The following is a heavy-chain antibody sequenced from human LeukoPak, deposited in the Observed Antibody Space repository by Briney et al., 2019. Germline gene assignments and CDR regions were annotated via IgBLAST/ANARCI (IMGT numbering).Heavy chain of an antibody. CDR2: ISAYNGNT. CDR1: GYTFTNYG. V-gene: IGHV1-18*04. CDR3: ARDKSSIWSGDYYYGMDV. Sequence: ASVKVSCKASGYTFTNYGISWVRQAPGQGLEWMGWISAYNGNTNYAQKLQGRVTMTTDTSTSTAYMELRSLRSDDTAVYYCARDKSSIWSGDYYYGMDVWGQGTTVTVSS. D-gene: IGHD2-21*01. J-gene: IGHJ6*02.